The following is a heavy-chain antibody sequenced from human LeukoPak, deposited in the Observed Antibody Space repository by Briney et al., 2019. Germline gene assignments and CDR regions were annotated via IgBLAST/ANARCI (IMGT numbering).Heavy chain of an antibody. J-gene: IGHJ6*03. CDR3: AKDAILVGGAGYYMDV. CDR2: ISWNSGSI. CDR1: GFTFDDYA. D-gene: IGHD3-10*01. V-gene: IGHV3-9*01. Sequence: GGSLRLSCAASGFTFDDYAMHWVRQAPGKGLEWVSGISWNSGSIGYADSVKGRFTTSRDNAKNSLYLQMNSLRAEDTALYYCAKDAILVGGAGYYMDVWGKGTTVTVSS.